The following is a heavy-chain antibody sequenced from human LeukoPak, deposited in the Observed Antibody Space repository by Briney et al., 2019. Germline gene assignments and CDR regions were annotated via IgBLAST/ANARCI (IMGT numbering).Heavy chain of an antibody. CDR1: GGTFSSYA. CDR2: IIPILGIA. CDR3: ARDPSLLDARAQPATAL. Sequence: SVKVSCKASGGTFSSYAISWVRQAPGQGLEWMGRIIPILGIANYEQKFQGRVTITADKSTSTAYMELSSLRSEDTAVYYCARDPSLLDARAQPATALWGQGTLVTVSS. J-gene: IGHJ4*02. D-gene: IGHD2-21*02. V-gene: IGHV1-69*04.